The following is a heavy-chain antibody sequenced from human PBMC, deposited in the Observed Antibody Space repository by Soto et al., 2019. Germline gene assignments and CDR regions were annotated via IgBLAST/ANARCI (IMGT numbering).Heavy chain of an antibody. V-gene: IGHV3-30-3*01. CDR1: GFTFSSYA. D-gene: IGHD6-19*01. J-gene: IGHJ5*02. CDR3: AREVGAVAGTFDP. CDR2: ISYDGSNK. Sequence: QVQLVESGGGVVQPGRSLRLSCAASGFTFSSYAMHWVRQAPGKGLERVAVISYDGSNKYYADSVKGRFTISRDNSKNTLYLQMNSLRAEDTAVYYCAREVGAVAGTFDPWGQGTLVTVSS.